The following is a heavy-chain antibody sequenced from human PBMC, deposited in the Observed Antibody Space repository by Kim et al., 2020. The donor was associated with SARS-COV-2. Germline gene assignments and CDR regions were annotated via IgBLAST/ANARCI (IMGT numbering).Heavy chain of an antibody. D-gene: IGHD5-12*01. CDR3: ARDLLHSGYDY. J-gene: IGHJ4*02. V-gene: IGHV1-3*01. CDR2: NI. Sequence: NIKNYQRFRGRATLTWDTSASTAYMELRALTSEDTAVYYCARDLLHSGYDYWGQGTLVTVSS.